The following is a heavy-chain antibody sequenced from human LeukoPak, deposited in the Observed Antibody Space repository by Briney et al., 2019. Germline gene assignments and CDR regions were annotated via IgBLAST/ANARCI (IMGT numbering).Heavy chain of an antibody. CDR2: IIPIFGTA. V-gene: IGHV1-69*13. CDR1: GGTFSSYA. CDR3: ARDPGMYSSSWYGNWFDP. D-gene: IGHD6-13*01. J-gene: IGHJ5*02. Sequence: GASVKVPCKASGGTFSSYAISWVRQAPGQGLEWMGGIIPIFGTANYAQKFQGRVTITADESTSTAYMELSSLRSEDTAVYYCARDPGMYSSSWYGNWFDPWGQGTLVTVSS.